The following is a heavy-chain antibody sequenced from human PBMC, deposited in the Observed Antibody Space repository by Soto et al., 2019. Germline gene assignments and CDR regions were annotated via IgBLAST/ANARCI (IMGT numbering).Heavy chain of an antibody. J-gene: IGHJ4*02. CDR2: IHPDGTGR. Sequence: EVQLVESGGGLVQPGGSLRLSCAASGFIFNNYFMGWVRQAPVKGLEWVANIHPDGTGRYYGDSVKGRFTISRDNAKNSLYLEVNSLRAEDTAVYYCARIDSNVVIGADSKYYFDNWGQGTLVAVSS. CDR3: ARIDSNVVIGADSKYYFDN. CDR1: GFIFNNYF. V-gene: IGHV3-7*05. D-gene: IGHD3-10*01.